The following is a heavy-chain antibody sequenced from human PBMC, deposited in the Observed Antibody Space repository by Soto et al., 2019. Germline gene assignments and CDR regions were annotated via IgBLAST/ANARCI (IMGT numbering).Heavy chain of an antibody. CDR2: IYYSGST. J-gene: IGHJ4*02. D-gene: IGHD6-13*01. CDR1: GGSISRYY. CDR3: ARHGAAAGYYDY. V-gene: IGHV4-59*08. Sequence: QVQLQASGPGLVKPSETLSLTCTVSGGSISRYYWSWIRQPPGKGLEWIGYIYYSGSTNYNPSLKSRVTLSVDTSKNQFSLKLSSVTAADTAVYYCARHGAAAGYYDYWGQGTLVTVSS.